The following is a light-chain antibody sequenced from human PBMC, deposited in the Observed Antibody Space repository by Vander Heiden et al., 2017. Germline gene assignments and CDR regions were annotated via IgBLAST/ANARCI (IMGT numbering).Light chain of an antibody. Sequence: SYELTPPPSVSVSPGQTASITCSGDKLGDKYACWYQQKPGQAPVLVIYRDSKRPSGIPERFSGSNSGNTATLTISGTQAMDEADYYCQAWDSSTVVFGGGTKLTVL. V-gene: IGLV3-1*01. J-gene: IGLJ2*01. CDR2: RDS. CDR1: KLGDKY. CDR3: QAWDSSTVV.